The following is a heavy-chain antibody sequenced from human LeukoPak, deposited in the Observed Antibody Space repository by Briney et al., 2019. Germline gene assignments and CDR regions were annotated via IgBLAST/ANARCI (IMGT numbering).Heavy chain of an antibody. D-gene: IGHD5-18*01. CDR2: IKQDGSEK. CDR1: GFTFSSYW. V-gene: IGHV3-7*01. CDR3: ARDRWRYSYGLDY. J-gene: IGHJ4*02. Sequence: GGSLRPSCAASGFTFSSYWMSWVRQAPGKGLEWVANIKQDGSEKYYVDSVKGRFTISRDNAKNSLYLQMNSLRAEDTAVYYCARDRWRYSYGLDYWGQGTLVTVSS.